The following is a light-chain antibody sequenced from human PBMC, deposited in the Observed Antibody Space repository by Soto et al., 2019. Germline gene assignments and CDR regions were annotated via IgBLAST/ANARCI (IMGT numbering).Light chain of an antibody. Sequence: QSVLTQPPSVSGAPGQRVTISCTGSSSNIGAGYDVHWYQQLPGTAHKLLIYGNSNRPSGVPDRFSGSKSGTSASLAITGLQAEAEADYSCQSYDSSLSGNYVFGTGTKVTVL. CDR2: GNS. V-gene: IGLV1-40*01. CDR1: SSNIGAGYD. J-gene: IGLJ1*01. CDR3: QSYDSSLSGNYV.